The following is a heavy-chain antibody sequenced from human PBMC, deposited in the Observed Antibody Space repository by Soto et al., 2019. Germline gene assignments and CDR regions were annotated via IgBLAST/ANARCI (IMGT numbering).Heavy chain of an antibody. D-gene: IGHD3-9*01. CDR2: IYYSGST. J-gene: IGHJ5*02. CDR1: GGSISSGDYY. Sequence: SETLSLTCTVSGGSISSGDYYWSWIRQPPGKGLEWIGYIYYSGSTYYNPSLKSRVTISVDTSKNQFSLKLSSVTAADTAVYYCARGNDILTGYYSFDPWGQGTLVTVSS. V-gene: IGHV4-30-4*01. CDR3: ARGNDILTGYYSFDP.